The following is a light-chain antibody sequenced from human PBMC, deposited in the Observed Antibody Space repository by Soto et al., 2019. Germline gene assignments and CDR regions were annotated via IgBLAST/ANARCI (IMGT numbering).Light chain of an antibody. CDR1: SSDVGGYNY. CDR3: CSYAGSYVV. Sequence: QSVLTQPRSVSGSPGQSVTISCTGTSSDVGGYNYVSWYQQHPGKAPKLMIYDVSKRPSGVPDRFSGSKSGNTASLTISGLQAEDEADYYCCSYAGSYVVFGGGTKLTAL. V-gene: IGLV2-11*01. CDR2: DVS. J-gene: IGLJ2*01.